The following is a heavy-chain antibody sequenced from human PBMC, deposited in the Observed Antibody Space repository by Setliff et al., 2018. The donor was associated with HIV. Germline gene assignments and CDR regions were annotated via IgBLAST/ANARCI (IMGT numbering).Heavy chain of an antibody. J-gene: IGHJ4*02. Sequence: PGGSLRLSCAASGFTFSSYWMFWVRQAPVKGLVWVSRINSDGSSTNYADFVKGRFTISRDNAKNSLYLQMDSLSPEDTAVYYGAPINWYQPIFDFWGQETLVTVSS. V-gene: IGHV3-74*01. CDR3: APINWYQPIFDF. D-gene: IGHD2-2*01. CDR1: GFTFSSYW. CDR2: INSDGSST.